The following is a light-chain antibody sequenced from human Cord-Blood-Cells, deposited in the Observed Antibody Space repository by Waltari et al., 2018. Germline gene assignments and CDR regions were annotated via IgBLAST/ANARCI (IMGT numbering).Light chain of an antibody. Sequence: QSALTQPRSVSGSPGQSVTISCTGTSSDVGGYNYVSWYQQHPGKAPKLMIYDVSKRPSGLPVRFSGSKSGNTASLTISGLQAEDEADYYCCSYAGSYTLGVFGTGTKVTVL. V-gene: IGLV2-11*01. CDR3: CSYAGSYTLGV. J-gene: IGLJ1*01. CDR1: SSDVGGYNY. CDR2: DVS.